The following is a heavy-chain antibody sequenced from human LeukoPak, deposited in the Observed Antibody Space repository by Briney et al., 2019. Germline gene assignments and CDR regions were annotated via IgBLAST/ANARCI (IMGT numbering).Heavy chain of an antibody. Sequence: SETLSLTCTVSGASISSITYYRGWIRQPPGKGLEWIGSIYYSGSTYYTTSLKSRVTISIDTSNNQFSLKLTSVTAADTTVYYCARYHSTWGLNYWGQGTLVTVSS. CDR2: IYYSGST. J-gene: IGHJ4*02. CDR1: GASISSITYY. D-gene: IGHD2-2*01. CDR3: ARYHSTWGLNY. V-gene: IGHV4-39*01.